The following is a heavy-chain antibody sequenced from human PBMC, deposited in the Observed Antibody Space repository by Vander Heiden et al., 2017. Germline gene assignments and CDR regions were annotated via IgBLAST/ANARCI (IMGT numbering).Heavy chain of an antibody. CDR3: AKDRGTRNYYYYGMDV. Sequence: QVQLVESGGGVVQPGRSLRLSCAASGFTFSSYGMQWVRQAPGKGLEWVAVISYDGSNKYYADSVKGRFTISRDNSKNTLYLQMNSLRAEDTAVYYCAKDRGTRNYYYYGMDVWGQGTTVTVSS. CDR1: GFTFSSYG. D-gene: IGHD2-2*01. J-gene: IGHJ6*02. CDR2: ISYDGSNK. V-gene: IGHV3-30*18.